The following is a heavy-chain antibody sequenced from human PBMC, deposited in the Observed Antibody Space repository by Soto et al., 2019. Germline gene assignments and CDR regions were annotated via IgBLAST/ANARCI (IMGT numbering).Heavy chain of an antibody. CDR3: ARQFDSDTSGYYYAY. CDR2: IMPIFGSA. CDR1: GGTFSRNT. Sequence: QVQLVQSGAEVKKPGSSVKVSCNASGGTFSRNTISWVRQAPGQGLEWMGGIMPIFGSANYAQKFQGRVTITADEYTRTVYMELSRLRSEDTAIYYCARQFDSDTSGYYYAYWGQGTLVTVSS. J-gene: IGHJ4*02. V-gene: IGHV1-69*01. D-gene: IGHD3-22*01.